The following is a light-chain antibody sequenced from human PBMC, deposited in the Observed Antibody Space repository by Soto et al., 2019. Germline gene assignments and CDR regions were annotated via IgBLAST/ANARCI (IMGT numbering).Light chain of an antibody. CDR1: SSDVGGYDF. Sequence: QSVLTQPASVSGSPGQSITISCSGTSSDVGGYDFVSWYQQHPGKVPKLMIYEVSNRPSGVSNRFSGSKSGNTASLTISGLQAEDEADYFCSSYTSSRGRAFGTGTKVTVL. J-gene: IGLJ1*01. CDR2: EVS. CDR3: SSYTSSRGRA. V-gene: IGLV2-14*01.